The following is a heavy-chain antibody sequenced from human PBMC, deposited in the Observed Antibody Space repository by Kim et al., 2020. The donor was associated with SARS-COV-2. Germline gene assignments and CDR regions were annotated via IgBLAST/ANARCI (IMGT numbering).Heavy chain of an antibody. CDR1: GASISSSNW. V-gene: IGHV4-4*02. CDR3: ARLRDYCTDGICHYYFDY. CDR2: IYHSGST. D-gene: IGHD2-8*01. J-gene: IGHJ4*02. Sequence: SETLSLTCAVSGASISSSNWWSWVRQPPGKGLEWIGEIYHSGSTNYKPSLESRVTISVDKSKNQFSLKLSSVTAADTAVYYCARLRDYCTDGICHYYFDYWGQGTLVTVSS.